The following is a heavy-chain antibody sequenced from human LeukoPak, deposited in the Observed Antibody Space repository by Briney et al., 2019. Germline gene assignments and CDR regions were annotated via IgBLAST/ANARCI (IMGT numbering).Heavy chain of an antibody. J-gene: IGHJ5*02. CDR1: GGSFSGYY. V-gene: IGHV4-34*01. CDR2: INHSGST. CDR3: ARYPYSSSWYWFDP. D-gene: IGHD6-13*01. Sequence: SETLSLTCAVYGGSFSGYYWSWIRQPPGKGLEWIGEINHSGSTYYNPSLKSRVTISVDTSKNQFSLKLSSVTAADTAVYYCARYPYSSSWYWFDPWGQGNLVTVSS.